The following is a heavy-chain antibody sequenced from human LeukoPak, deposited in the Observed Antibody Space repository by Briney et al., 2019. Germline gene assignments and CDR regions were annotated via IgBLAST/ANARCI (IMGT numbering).Heavy chain of an antibody. CDR1: GFTVNNNY. CDR2: IYSGGTT. Sequence: GGSLRLSCAASGFTVNNNYMIWVRQAPGKGLEWVSLIYSGGTTYYADSVKGRFTISRDNSKNTLYLQMNSLRDEDTAVYYCARVEGDYYYYYYMDVWGKGTTVTVSS. CDR3: ARVEGDYYYYYYMDV. J-gene: IGHJ6*03. D-gene: IGHD2-21*02. V-gene: IGHV3-53*01.